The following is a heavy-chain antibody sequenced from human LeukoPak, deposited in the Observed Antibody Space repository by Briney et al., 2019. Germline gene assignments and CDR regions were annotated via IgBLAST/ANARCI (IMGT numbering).Heavy chain of an antibody. J-gene: IGHJ5*02. CDR2: IHDSGTT. V-gene: IGHV4-59*01. D-gene: IGHD5-12*01. CDR1: GGSLSGSS. CDR3: AIEHDGATYSNL. Sequence: SVTLSLNCTVSGGSLSGSSWNWLRQPPGKGLEWIGCIHDSGTTNYNPSLKSRVTISLHTSKNQFSLRLTSVTAADTAVYYCAIEHDGATYSNLWGQGTLVAVS.